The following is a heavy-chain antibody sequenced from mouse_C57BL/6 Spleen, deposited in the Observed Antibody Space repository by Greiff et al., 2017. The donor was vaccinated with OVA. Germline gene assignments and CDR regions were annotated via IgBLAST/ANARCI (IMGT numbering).Heavy chain of an antibody. CDR3: ARWYSNWYFDV. CDR1: GYTFTSYW. J-gene: IGHJ1*03. D-gene: IGHD2-5*01. V-gene: IGHV1-7*01. Sequence: VQLQESGAELAKPGASVKLSCKASGYTFTSYWMHWVKQRPGQGLEWIGYINPSSGYTKYNQKFKDKATLTADKSSSTAYMQLSSLTSEDSAVYYCARWYSNWYFDVWGTGTTVTVSS. CDR2: INPSSGYT.